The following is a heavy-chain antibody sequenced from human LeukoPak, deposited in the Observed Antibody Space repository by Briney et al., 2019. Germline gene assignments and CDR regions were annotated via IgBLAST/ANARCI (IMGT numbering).Heavy chain of an antibody. CDR2: INPNSGGT. D-gene: IGHD3-22*01. Sequence: ASVKVSCKTSGYTFTGYYMHWVRQAPGQGLEWMGWINPNSGGTNYAQKFQGRVTMTRDTSISTAYMELSRLRSDDTAVYYCARGSQRTTMIVVVIKGGIDYWGQGTLVTVSS. V-gene: IGHV1-2*02. J-gene: IGHJ4*02. CDR1: GYTFTGYY. CDR3: ARGSQRTTMIVVVIKGGIDY.